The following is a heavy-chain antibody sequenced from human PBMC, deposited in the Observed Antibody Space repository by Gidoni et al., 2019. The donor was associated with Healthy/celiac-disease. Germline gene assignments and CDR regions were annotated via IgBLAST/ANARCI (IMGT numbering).Heavy chain of an antibody. CDR2: INHSGST. Sequence: QVQLQQWGAGLLKPSETLSLTCAVYGGSFSGYYWSWIRQPPGKGLEWIGEINHSGSTNYNPSLKSRVTISVDTSKNQFSLKLSSVTAADTAVYYCARGPLRYYDFWSGRNWFDPWGQGTLVTVSS. CDR3: ARGPLRYYDFWSGRNWFDP. J-gene: IGHJ5*02. V-gene: IGHV4-34*01. D-gene: IGHD3-3*01. CDR1: GGSFSGYY.